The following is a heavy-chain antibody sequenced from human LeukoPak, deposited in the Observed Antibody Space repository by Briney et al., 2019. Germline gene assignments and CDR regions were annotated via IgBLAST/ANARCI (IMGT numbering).Heavy chain of an antibody. J-gene: IGHJ6*02. Sequence: SQTLSLTCAISGDSVSSISVAWNWIRQSPSRGLEWLGRTYYRSKWFYEYAVSVKSRINISPDTSKNQFSLQLTSVTPEDTAVYYCSLARSEYHYGMDVWGQGTTVTVSS. CDR1: GDSVSSISVA. CDR3: SLARSEYHYGMDV. CDR2: TYYRSKWFY. V-gene: IGHV6-1*01.